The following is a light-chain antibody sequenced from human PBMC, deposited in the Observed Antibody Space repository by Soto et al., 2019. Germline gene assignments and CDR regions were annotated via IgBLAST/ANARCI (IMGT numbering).Light chain of an antibody. CDR1: QSVSSY. CDR2: DAS. V-gene: IGKV3-11*01. Sequence: EIVLTQSPATLSLSPGERATLSCRASQSVSSYLAWYQQKPGQAPRLLIYDASNRATGIPARFSGSGCGTDFTLTISSLEPEDFAVYYCQPRSNWPPITFGQGTRLEI. CDR3: QPRSNWPPIT. J-gene: IGKJ5*01.